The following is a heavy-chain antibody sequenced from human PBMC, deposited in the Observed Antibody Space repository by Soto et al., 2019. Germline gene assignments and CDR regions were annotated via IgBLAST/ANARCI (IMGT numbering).Heavy chain of an antibody. J-gene: IGHJ6*02. Sequence: ASVKVSCKASGYTFTSYGINWVRQAPGQGLEWMGWIYPYNGNTNYAQKFQGRVTMTTGTSTSTAYMDLTSLRSDDTAIYYCAREFGITGGRSYGMDVWGQGTTVTVSS. CDR1: GYTFTSYG. CDR2: IYPYNGNT. CDR3: AREFGITGGRSYGMDV. D-gene: IGHD1-20*01. V-gene: IGHV1-18*04.